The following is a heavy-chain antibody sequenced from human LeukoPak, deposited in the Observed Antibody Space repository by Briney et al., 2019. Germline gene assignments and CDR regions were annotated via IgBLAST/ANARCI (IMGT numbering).Heavy chain of an antibody. CDR1: GFTFSSYG. V-gene: IGHV3-23*01. J-gene: IGHJ5*02. D-gene: IGHD1-26*01. CDR3: AKERAPRVGATMNWFDP. Sequence: GGSLRLSCAASGFTFSSYGMSWVRQAPGKGLEWVSAISGSGGSTYYADSVKGRFTISRDNSKNTLYLQMNSLRAEDTAVYYCAKERAPRVGATMNWFDPWGQGTLVTGSS. CDR2: ISGSGGST.